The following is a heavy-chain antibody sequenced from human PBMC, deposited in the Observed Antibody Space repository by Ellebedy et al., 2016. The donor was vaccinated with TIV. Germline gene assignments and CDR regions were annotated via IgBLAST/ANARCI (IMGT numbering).Heavy chain of an antibody. CDR1: GGSISNSDYY. CDR2: IYYSGSA. J-gene: IGHJ5*02. V-gene: IGHV4-39*07. CDR3: ARDPALPRGRFDT. Sequence: MPSETLSLTCTVSGGSISNSDYYWSWIRQPPGKGLEWIGSIYYSGSAYYNPSLKSRVTVSVDTSKNQFSLNLSSVTAADTAVYYRARDPALPRGRFDTWGQGTLVTISS.